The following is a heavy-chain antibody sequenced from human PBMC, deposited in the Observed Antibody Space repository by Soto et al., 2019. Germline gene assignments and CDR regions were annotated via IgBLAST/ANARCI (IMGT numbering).Heavy chain of an antibody. J-gene: IGHJ4*02. CDR2: ISSSSSSI. Sequence: GGSLRLSCAASGFTFSSYNMNWVRQAPGKGLEWVSYISSSSSSIYYADSVKGRFTISRDNAKNPLYLQMNSLRAEDTAVYYCASVSPLGYWGQGTLVTVSS. CDR1: GFTFSSYN. D-gene: IGHD3-16*01. CDR3: ASVSPLGY. V-gene: IGHV3-48*01.